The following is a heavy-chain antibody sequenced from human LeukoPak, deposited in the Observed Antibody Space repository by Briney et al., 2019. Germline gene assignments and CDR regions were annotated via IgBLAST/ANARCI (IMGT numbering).Heavy chain of an antibody. D-gene: IGHD6-13*01. J-gene: IGHJ4*02. CDR2: ISWNSGSI. CDR1: GFSFDDYS. CDR3: AKDMCPIAAALGDNYYFDY. Sequence: SLRLSCAASGFSFDDYSFQGLRQPPPRGVEGVYGISWNSGSIYYEDSLKGRFTISRDNAKNSLYMQMNSLRVEDTALYYGAKDMCPIAAALGDNYYFDYWGQGTLVTVSS. V-gene: IGHV3-9*01.